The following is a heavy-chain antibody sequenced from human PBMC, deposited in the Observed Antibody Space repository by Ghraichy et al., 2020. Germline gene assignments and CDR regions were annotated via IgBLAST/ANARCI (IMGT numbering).Heavy chain of an antibody. CDR2: INSDGSTP. D-gene: IGHD3-10*01. J-gene: IGHJ5*02. CDR1: GFTFSTYW. CDR3: ARGRGSLVRGAVVDLNNWLDP. Sequence: GGSLRLSCAASGFTFSTYWMHWVRQAPGKGLVWVSGINSDGSTPIYADSVKGRFTISRDNAKNTLYVQMNSLGADDTALYYCARGRGSLVRGAVVDLNNWLDPWGQGTPVTVSS. V-gene: IGHV3-74*01.